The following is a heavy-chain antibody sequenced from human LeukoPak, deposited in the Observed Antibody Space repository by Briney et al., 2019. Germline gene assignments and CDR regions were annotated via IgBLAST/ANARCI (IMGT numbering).Heavy chain of an antibody. CDR1: GGSISSGGYY. CDR3: ARDVDCPDCRGRVENWFDP. D-gene: IGHD3/OR15-3a*01. Sequence: SQTLSLTCTVSGGSISSGGYYCSWIRQHPRKGLEWIGYIYYSGSTYYNPSLKSRVTISVDTSKNQFSLKLSSVTAADTAVYYCARDVDCPDCRGRVENWFDPWGQGTLVTVSS. V-gene: IGHV4-31*03. CDR2: IYYSGST. J-gene: IGHJ5*02.